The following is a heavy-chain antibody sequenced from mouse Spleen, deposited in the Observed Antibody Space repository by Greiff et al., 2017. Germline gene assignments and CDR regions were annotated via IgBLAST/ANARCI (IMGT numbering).Heavy chain of an antibody. V-gene: IGHV2-2*01. Sequence: QVQLKQSGPGLVQPSQTLSITCTVSGFSLTSYGVHWVRQSPGKGLEWLGVIWSGGSTDYNAAFISRLTISKDNSKSQIFFKMNSLQADDTAIDYCARNPLWSVGFDYWGQGTTLTVSS. CDR2: IWSGGST. D-gene: IGHD6-2*01. J-gene: IGHJ2*01. CDR1: GFSLTSYG. CDR3: ARNPLWSVGFDY.